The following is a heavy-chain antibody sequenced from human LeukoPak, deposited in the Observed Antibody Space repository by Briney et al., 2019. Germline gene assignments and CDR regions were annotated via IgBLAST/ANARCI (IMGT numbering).Heavy chain of an antibody. CDR1: GGSISTYY. CDR3: ARGPLTVTRGFDP. CDR2: IYHSGST. J-gene: IGHJ5*02. V-gene: IGHV4-59*12. Sequence: PSETLSLTCTVSGGSISTYYWGWIRQPPGKGLEWIGYIYHSGSTKYNPSLKTRVTMSVDTSKNQFSLKLSSVTAADTAVYYCARGPLTVTRGFDPWGQGTLVTVSS. D-gene: IGHD4-17*01.